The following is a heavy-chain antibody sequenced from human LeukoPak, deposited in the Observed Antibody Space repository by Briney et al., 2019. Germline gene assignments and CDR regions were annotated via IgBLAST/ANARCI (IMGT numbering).Heavy chain of an antibody. CDR3: ARDLAVTTGNLDY. CDR1: GFTFSSYS. V-gene: IGHV3-21*01. D-gene: IGHD4-17*01. Sequence: GGSLRLSCAASGFTFSSYSMNSVRQAPGKGLEWVSSISSSSSYIYYADSVQGRFNISRDNAKNSLYLQMNSLRAEDTAVYYCARDLAVTTGNLDYWGQGTLVTVSS. CDR2: ISSSSSYI. J-gene: IGHJ4*02.